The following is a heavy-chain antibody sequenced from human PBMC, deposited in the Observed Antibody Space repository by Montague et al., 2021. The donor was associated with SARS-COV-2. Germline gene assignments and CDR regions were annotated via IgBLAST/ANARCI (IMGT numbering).Heavy chain of an antibody. Sequence: SLRLSCAASGFTFSSYWMSWVRQAPGKGLEWLSTIRHDGSMTYYVDSVRGRFTISRDNAKNSLYLQMNSLRAEDTAVYYCARVGSSSWYFDYWGQGALVTVSS. CDR3: ARVGSSSWYFDY. CDR1: GFTFSSYW. V-gene: IGHV3-7*01. CDR2: IRHDGSMT. J-gene: IGHJ4*02. D-gene: IGHD6-13*01.